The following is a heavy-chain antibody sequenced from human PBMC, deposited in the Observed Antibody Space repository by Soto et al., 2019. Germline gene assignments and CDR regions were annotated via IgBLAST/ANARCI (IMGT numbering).Heavy chain of an antibody. CDR2: IYWDDDK. J-gene: IGHJ6*02. V-gene: IGHV2-5*02. Sequence: QITLKESGPTLVKPTQTLTLTCTFSGFSLSTSEVGVGWTRQPPGKALEWLALIYWDDDKRYSPSLKSRLTITKDTSKNQVVLKMTNMDPVDTATYYCAHTGTWYYNYGMDVWGQGTTVTVSS. D-gene: IGHD2-15*01. CDR1: GFSLSTSEVG. CDR3: AHTGTWYYNYGMDV.